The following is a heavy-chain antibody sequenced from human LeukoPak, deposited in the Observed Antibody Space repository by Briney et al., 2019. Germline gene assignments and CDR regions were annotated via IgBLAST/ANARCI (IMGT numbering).Heavy chain of an antibody. CDR1: GFTFSSFA. D-gene: IGHD3-10*01. J-gene: IGHJ5*02. CDR3: ARQVRAGLPITNNWFDP. CDR2: ISGGGGTT. Sequence: GGSLRLSCAASGFTFSSFAMTWVRQAPGKGLEWVSAISGGGGTTYYADSVKGRFTISRDNSKNTLYLQMNSLRVEDTAVYYCARQVRAGLPITNNWFDPWGQGTLVTVSS. V-gene: IGHV3-23*01.